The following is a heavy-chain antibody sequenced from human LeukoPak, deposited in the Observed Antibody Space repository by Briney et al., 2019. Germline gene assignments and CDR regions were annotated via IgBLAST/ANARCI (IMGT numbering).Heavy chain of an antibody. CDR1: GYTFTGYY. Sequence: ASVKVSCKASGYTFTGYYVHWVRQAPGQGLEWVGCINPNTGGTNYAQKFQGRVTMTRDTSITTAYMELSRLTSDDTAVYYCARVEGYYDTSGYFYWGQGTLVTVSS. V-gene: IGHV1-2*02. CDR3: ARVEGYYDTSGYFY. D-gene: IGHD3-22*01. CDR2: INPNTGGT. J-gene: IGHJ4*02.